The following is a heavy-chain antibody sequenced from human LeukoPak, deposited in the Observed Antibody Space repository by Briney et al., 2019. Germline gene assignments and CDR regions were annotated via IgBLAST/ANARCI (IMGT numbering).Heavy chain of an antibody. CDR2: INHSGST. CDR1: GGSFSGYH. Sequence: SETLSLTCAVYGGSFSGYHWTWIRQPPGKGLEWIGEINHSGSTNYNPSLKSRVTISVDTSTNQFSLRLSSVTAADTAVYYCASRVPVAGNSYLDSWGQGTLVTVSS. D-gene: IGHD6-19*01. V-gene: IGHV4-34*01. J-gene: IGHJ4*02. CDR3: ASRVPVAGNSYLDS.